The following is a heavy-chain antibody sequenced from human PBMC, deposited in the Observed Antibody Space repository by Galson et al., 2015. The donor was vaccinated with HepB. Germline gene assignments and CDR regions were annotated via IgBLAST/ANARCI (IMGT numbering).Heavy chain of an antibody. V-gene: IGHV3-21*01. CDR3: ARDFVAWQHGPIHFAY. CDR1: GFTFSSYS. D-gene: IGHD5-12*01. Sequence: SLRLSCAASGFTFSSYSMNWLRQAPGKGLEWVSSISSTSNYIYYADSVKGRFTISRDNAKNSLYLQMNSLRVEETAVYYCARDFVAWQHGPIHFAYWGQGTLVTVSS. CDR2: ISSTSNYI. J-gene: IGHJ4*02.